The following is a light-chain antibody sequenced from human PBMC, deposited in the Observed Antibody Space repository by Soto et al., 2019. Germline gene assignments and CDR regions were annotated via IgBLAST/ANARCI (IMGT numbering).Light chain of an antibody. CDR1: SSDIGGYNS. Sequence: QSALTQSPSASGSPGQSVTICCTGTSSDIGGYNSVSWYQQHPGKAPKVMIYDVTKRPSGVPDRFSGSKSGNTASLTVSALQAEDEADYYCSSYTDRKHLVFGTGTKVTVL. J-gene: IGLJ1*01. CDR2: DVT. V-gene: IGLV2-8*01. CDR3: SSYTDRKHLV.